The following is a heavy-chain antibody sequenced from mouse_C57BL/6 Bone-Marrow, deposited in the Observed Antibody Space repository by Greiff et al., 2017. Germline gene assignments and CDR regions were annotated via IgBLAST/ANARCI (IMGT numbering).Heavy chain of an antibody. J-gene: IGHJ2*01. Sequence: EVKVVESGGGLVKPGGSLKLSCAASGFTFSDYGMHWVRQAPEKGLAWVAYLSSGSSTIYYADTVKGRFTISRDNAKNTLFLQMTSLRSEDTAMYYCARTGSLDYWGQGSTLTVSS. CDR2: LSSGSSTI. CDR1: GFTFSDYG. CDR3: ARTGSLDY. V-gene: IGHV5-17*01. D-gene: IGHD4-1*01.